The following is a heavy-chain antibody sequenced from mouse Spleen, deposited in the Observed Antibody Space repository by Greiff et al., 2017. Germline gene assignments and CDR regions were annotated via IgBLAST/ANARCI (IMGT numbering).Heavy chain of an antibody. CDR1: GFTFSSFG. CDR2: ISSGSSTI. J-gene: IGHJ4*01. D-gene: IGHD1-1*01. V-gene: IGHV5-17*02. CDR3: ARRENYGSRAYYAMDY. Sequence: EVQGVESGGGLVQPGGSRKLSCAASGFTFSSFGMHWVRQAPEKGLEWVAYISSGSSTIYYADTVKGRFTISRDNPKNTLFLQMTSLRSEDTAMYYCARRENYGSRAYYAMDYWGQGTSVTVSS.